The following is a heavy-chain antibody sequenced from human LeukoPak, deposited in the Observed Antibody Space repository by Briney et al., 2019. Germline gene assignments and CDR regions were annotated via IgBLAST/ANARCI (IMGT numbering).Heavy chain of an antibody. CDR2: INPNSGGT. CDR1: GYTFTGYY. Sequence: ASVKVSCKASGYTFTGYYMHWVRQAPGQGLEWMGWINPNSGGTNYAQKFQGRVTMTRDTSINTAYMELSRLRSDDTAVYYCARFPFAPYSNSWYEVDYWGQGTPVTVSS. D-gene: IGHD6-13*01. V-gene: IGHV1-2*02. J-gene: IGHJ4*02. CDR3: ARFPFAPYSNSWYEVDY.